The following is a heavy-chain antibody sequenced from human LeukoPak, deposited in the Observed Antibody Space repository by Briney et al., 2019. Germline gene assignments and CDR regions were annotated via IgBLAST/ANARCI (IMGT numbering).Heavy chain of an antibody. CDR2: INTDGSST. Sequence: GESLRLSCAASGFTFSSYWMHWVRQAPGKGLVWVSRINTDGSSTNYADSVKGRFTISRDNAKNTLYLQMNNLRAEDTAVYYCSGGGSGWYSNYWGQGTLVTVSS. CDR3: SGGGSGWYSNY. CDR1: GFTFSSYW. D-gene: IGHD6-19*01. J-gene: IGHJ4*02. V-gene: IGHV3-74*01.